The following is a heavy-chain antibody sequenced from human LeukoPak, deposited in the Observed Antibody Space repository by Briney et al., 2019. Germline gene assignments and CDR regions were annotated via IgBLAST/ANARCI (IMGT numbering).Heavy chain of an antibody. CDR2: ISAYNGKT. D-gene: IGHD2-21*02. Sequence: ASVKVSCKASGYIFTSYGIGWVRQAPGQGLEWMGWISAYNGKTNYAQKLQGRVTMTTDTSTTTVYMEVRSLRSDDTAVYYCARGPGYGDSMYYFDYWGQGTLVTVSS. CDR3: ARGPGYGDSMYYFDY. V-gene: IGHV1-18*04. CDR1: GYIFTSYG. J-gene: IGHJ4*02.